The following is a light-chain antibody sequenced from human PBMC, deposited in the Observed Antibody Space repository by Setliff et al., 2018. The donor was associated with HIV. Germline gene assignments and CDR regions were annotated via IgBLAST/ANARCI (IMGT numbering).Light chain of an antibody. CDR2: DVT. J-gene: IGLJ3*02. Sequence: SVLTQPASVSGSPGQSITISCTAATSDVGGFTYVSWYQQHTGKAPKLMIYDVTHRPSGVSNRFSGSKSGNTASLTISGLQAEDEADYYCSSYTTNTEVFGGGTKVTVL. V-gene: IGLV2-14*03. CDR3: SSYTTNTEV. CDR1: TSDVGGFTY.